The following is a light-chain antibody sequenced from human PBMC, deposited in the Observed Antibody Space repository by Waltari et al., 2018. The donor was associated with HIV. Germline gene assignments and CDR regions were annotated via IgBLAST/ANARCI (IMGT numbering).Light chain of an antibody. J-gene: IGLJ3*02. V-gene: IGLV7-43*01. Sequence: QPVVTQEPSLTVSPGGTVTLTCSFSAGAVTIGNYPTWFQQTPGQAPRALIYSTSSRQSWTPARFSGSLLGGKPALTLSGVQPEDEAEYYCLLYYGGAWVFGGGTKLTVL. CDR2: STS. CDR3: LLYYGGAWV. CDR1: AGAVTIGNY.